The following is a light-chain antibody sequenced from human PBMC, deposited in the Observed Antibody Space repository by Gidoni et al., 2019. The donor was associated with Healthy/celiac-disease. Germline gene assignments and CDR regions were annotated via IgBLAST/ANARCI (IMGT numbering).Light chain of an antibody. J-gene: IGKJ1*01. V-gene: IGKV3-11*01. CDR2: DAS. Sequence: EIVLTQSPATLSLSPGARATRSCRASQSVSSYLAWYQQKPGQAPRLLIYDASNRATGIPARFSGSGSGTDFTLTISSLEPEDFAVYYCQQRSNSWTFXXXTKVEIK. CDR1: QSVSSY. CDR3: QQRSNSWT.